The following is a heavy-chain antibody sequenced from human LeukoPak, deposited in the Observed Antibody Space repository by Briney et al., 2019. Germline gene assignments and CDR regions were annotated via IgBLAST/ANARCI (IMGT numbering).Heavy chain of an antibody. CDR1: GGSISSYY. J-gene: IGHJ4*02. CDR2: IYYSGST. Sequence: SETLSLTCTVSGGSISSYYWSWIRQPPGKGLEWIGYIYYSGSTNYNPSLKSRVTISVDTSTKQYSLKLSSVTAADTAVYYCARHSGTGLGPRLGPDYWGQGTLVTVSS. V-gene: IGHV4-59*08. CDR3: ARHSGTGLGPRLGPDY. D-gene: IGHD6-19*01.